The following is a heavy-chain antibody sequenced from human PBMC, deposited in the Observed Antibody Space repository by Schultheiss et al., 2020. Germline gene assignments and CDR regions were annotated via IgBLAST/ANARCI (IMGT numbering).Heavy chain of an antibody. D-gene: IGHD6-6*01. CDR3: ATYAGSSSSGSDFDI. V-gene: IGHV4-61*02. Sequence: SETLSLTCTVSGGSISSSSYYWGWIRQPAGKGLEWIGRIYTSGSTNYNPSLKSRVTISVDTSKNQFSLKLSSVTAADTSVYYCATYAGSSSSGSDFDIWGQGTMVTVSS. J-gene: IGHJ3*02. CDR2: IYTSGST. CDR1: GGSISSSSYY.